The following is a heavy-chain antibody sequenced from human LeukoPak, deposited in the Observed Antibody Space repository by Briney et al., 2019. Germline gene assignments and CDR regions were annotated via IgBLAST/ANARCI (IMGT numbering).Heavy chain of an antibody. J-gene: IGHJ4*02. CDR3: ARDQASTYYYDSSGYTPH. CDR2: ISLDGNNE. V-gene: IGHV3-30-3*01. Sequence: GRSLRLSCAASGFTFRNYYMHWVRQAPGKGLEWVAVISLDGNNEYYADSVKGRFSLSRDNSMNTLYLQLNSLRTEDTAMYYCARDQASTYYYDSSGYTPHWGQGTLVTVSS. D-gene: IGHD3-22*01. CDR1: GFTFRNYY.